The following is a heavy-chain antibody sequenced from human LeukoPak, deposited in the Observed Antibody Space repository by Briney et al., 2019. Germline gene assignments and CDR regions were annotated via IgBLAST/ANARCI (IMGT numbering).Heavy chain of an antibody. D-gene: IGHD3-9*01. CDR1: GGSISSSYYY. J-gene: IGHJ5*02. CDR3: ARMPDILTGLLMDDWFDP. Sequence: SETLSLTCTVSGGSISSSYYYWGWIRQPPGKGLEWIGSIYYSGSTYYNPSLKSRVTISVDTSKNQFSLKLSSVTAADTAVYYCARMPDILTGLLMDDWFDPWGQGTLVTVSS. CDR2: IYYSGST. V-gene: IGHV4-39*07.